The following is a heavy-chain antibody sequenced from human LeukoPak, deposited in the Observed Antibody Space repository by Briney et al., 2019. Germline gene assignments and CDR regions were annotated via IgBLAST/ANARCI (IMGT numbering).Heavy chain of an antibody. J-gene: IGHJ4*02. Sequence: PSETLSLTCTVSGGSISSSTYYWGWIRQPPGKGLEWIGSIYYSGGTYYNPSLKSRVTISVDTSKNQFSLKLSSVTAADTAVYYCARDRSRIYDFEYWGQGILVTVSS. CDR2: IYYSGGT. CDR1: GGSISSSTYY. V-gene: IGHV4-39*07. D-gene: IGHD6-13*01. CDR3: ARDRSRIYDFEY.